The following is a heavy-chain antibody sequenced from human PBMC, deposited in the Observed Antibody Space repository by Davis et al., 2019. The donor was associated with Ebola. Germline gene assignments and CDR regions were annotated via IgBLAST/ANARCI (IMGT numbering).Heavy chain of an antibody. J-gene: IGHJ5*02. Sequence: PSQTLSPTCTVSGASISSYYWSWIRQPAGKGLEWIGRIYTSGSTNYNPSLKSRVTMSVDTSKNQFSLKLSSVTAADTAVYYCARGSSRRNWFDPWGQGTLVTVSS. CDR2: IYTSGST. CDR3: ARGSSRRNWFDP. V-gene: IGHV4-4*07. CDR1: GASISSYY.